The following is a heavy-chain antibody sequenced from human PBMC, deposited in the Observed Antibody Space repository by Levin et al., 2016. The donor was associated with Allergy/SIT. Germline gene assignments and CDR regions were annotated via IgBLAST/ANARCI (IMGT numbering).Heavy chain of an antibody. D-gene: IGHD3-22*01. Sequence: WIRQPPGKGLEWIGSIYYSGSTYYNPSLKSRVTISVDTSKNQFSLKLSSVTAADTAVYYCARQESGYYYLFSAFDIWGQGTMVTVSS. CDR2: IYYSGST. V-gene: IGHV4-39*01. CDR3: ARQESGYYYLFSAFDI. J-gene: IGHJ3*02.